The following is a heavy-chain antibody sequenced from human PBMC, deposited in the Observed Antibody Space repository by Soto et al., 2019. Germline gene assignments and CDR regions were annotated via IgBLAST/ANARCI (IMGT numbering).Heavy chain of an antibody. CDR2: INHSGST. D-gene: IGHD2-8*02. CDR3: ARGVRTTRVVWAGGAGIDYDYYCMDV. J-gene: IGHJ6*02. CDR1: GGPFSGYY. Sequence: SETLSLTCPVFGGPFSGYYWSWIRQPLGKGLEWIGEINHSGSTNDNPSLKSRVTISVDTSKNQFSLKLSSVTAADTAVYYCARGVRTTRVVWAGGAGIDYDYYCMDVWGQGTTVT. V-gene: IGHV4-34*01.